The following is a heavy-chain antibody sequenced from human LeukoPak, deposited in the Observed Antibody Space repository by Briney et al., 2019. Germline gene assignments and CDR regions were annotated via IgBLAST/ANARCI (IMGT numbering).Heavy chain of an antibody. D-gene: IGHD3-22*01. CDR2: INSDGSST. V-gene: IGHV3-74*01. Sequence: GGSLRLSSAASGFTFSSYWMHWVRQAPGKGLVWVSRINSDGSSTSYADSVKGRFTISRDNAKNTLYLQMNSLRAEDTAVYYCAREGYSSGYIDYWGQGTLVTVSS. CDR1: GFTFSSYW. CDR3: AREGYSSGYIDY. J-gene: IGHJ4*02.